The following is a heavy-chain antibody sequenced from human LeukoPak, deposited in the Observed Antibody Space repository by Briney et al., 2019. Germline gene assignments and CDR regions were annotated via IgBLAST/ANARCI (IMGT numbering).Heavy chain of an antibody. V-gene: IGHV4-59*12. CDR2: IYYSGST. CDR1: GGSISSYY. J-gene: IGHJ6*02. Sequence: PSETLSLTCTVSGGSISSYYWSWIRQPPGKGLEWIGYIYYSGSTNYNPSLKSRVTMSVDTSKNQFSLKLSSVTAADTAVYYCARVSTNEIWFGESDYYYGMDVWGQGTTVTVSS. CDR3: ARVSTNEIWFGESDYYYGMDV. D-gene: IGHD3-10*01.